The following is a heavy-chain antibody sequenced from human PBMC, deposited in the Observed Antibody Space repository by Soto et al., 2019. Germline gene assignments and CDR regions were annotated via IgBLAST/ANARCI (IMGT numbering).Heavy chain of an antibody. J-gene: IGHJ4*02. CDR3: ARGGGSLNS. CDR1: GFSFSISA. V-gene: IGHV3-21*02. Sequence: DVQLVESGGGLVKPGGSLRLSCEVSGFSFSISAMNWVRQAPGKGLEWVSSINSGSTSVRYADSVKGRFTISRDNAHTSLSLHMNSLRVEDTAVYYCARGGGSLNSWGQGTLVNVSS. CDR2: INSGSTSV. D-gene: IGHD2-15*01.